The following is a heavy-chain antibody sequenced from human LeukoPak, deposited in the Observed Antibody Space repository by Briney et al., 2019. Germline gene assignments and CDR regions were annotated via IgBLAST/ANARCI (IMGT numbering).Heavy chain of an antibody. CDR3: ASRYYGSGVGVYYYYYMDV. CDR2: IIPVLGTT. V-gene: IGHV1-69*13. J-gene: IGHJ6*03. Sequence: SVKVSCKASGGTFSRYAISWVRQAPGQGLEWMGGIIPVLGTTNYAQTFQNKVTITADESTSTTYMELSSLTSEDTAVYYCASRYYGSGVGVYYYYYMDVWGKGTTVTVSS. D-gene: IGHD3-10*01. CDR1: GGTFSRYA.